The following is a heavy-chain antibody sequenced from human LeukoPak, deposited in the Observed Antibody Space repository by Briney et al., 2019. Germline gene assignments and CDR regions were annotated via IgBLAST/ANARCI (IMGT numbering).Heavy chain of an antibody. CDR3: ARASCSSTSCYYYGMDV. J-gene: IGHJ6*02. CDR1: GGSISSGSYY. Sequence: SQTLSLTCTVSGGSISSGSYYWSWIRQPAGKRLEWIGRIYTSGSTNYNPSLKSRVTISVDTSKNQFSLKLSSVTAADTAVYYCARASCSSTSCYYYGMDVWGQGTTVTVSS. D-gene: IGHD2-2*01. CDR2: IYTSGST. V-gene: IGHV4-61*02.